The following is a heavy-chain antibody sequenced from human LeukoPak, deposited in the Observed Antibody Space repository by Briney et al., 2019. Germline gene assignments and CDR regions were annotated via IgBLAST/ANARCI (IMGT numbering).Heavy chain of an antibody. D-gene: IGHD2-2*01. Sequence: GQSLRLSCAASGFMFTHHGMHWVRQAPGKGLVWVAVIWSDGSNRFYSDSVKGRFAISRDDSNDMVYLQMNGLRADDTAVYYCAKGSCSSTSCRIDYWGQGTLVTVSS. CDR1: GFMFTHHG. CDR3: AKGSCSSTSCRIDY. CDR2: IWSDGSNR. V-gene: IGHV3-33*06. J-gene: IGHJ4*02.